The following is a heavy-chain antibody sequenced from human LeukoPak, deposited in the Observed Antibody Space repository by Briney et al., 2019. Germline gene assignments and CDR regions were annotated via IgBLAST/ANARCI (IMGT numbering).Heavy chain of an antibody. CDR3: AREYGSGTFD. Sequence: GGSLRLSCAASGLIVSNYYMSWVRQAPGKGLECVSVIYSGGATYYADSVKGRFTISRDNSKNTLYLQMNSLRAEDTAVYFCAREYGSGTFDWGQGTLVTVSS. D-gene: IGHD2-2*01. V-gene: IGHV3-53*01. CDR2: IYSGGAT. CDR1: GLIVSNYY. J-gene: IGHJ4*02.